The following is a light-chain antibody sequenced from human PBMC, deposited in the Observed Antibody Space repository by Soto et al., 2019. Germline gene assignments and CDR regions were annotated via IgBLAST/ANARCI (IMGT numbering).Light chain of an antibody. Sequence: EIVLTQSPGSLSLSPGQRATLSCRASQSVDTTFFAWYQKKPGQAPRLLIQGASKRATGIPDRFSGSGSGTDFTLIISRLEPEDFAVYYCQQYMSSVTFGQGTKV. CDR1: QSVDTTF. CDR3: QQYMSSVT. J-gene: IGKJ1*01. V-gene: IGKV3-20*01. CDR2: GAS.